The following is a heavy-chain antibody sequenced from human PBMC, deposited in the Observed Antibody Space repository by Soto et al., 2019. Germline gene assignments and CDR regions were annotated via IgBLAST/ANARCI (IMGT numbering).Heavy chain of an antibody. Sequence: GGSLRLSCAASGFNFSNYAMSWVRKAPGKGLEWVSAISGSGGSTYYADSVKGRFTISRDNSKNTLFLQMNSLTAEDTAVYYCARVVKTVTDFDYWGQGTLVTVSS. J-gene: IGHJ4*02. CDR3: ARVVKTVTDFDY. V-gene: IGHV3-23*01. CDR1: GFNFSNYA. CDR2: ISGSGGST. D-gene: IGHD4-4*01.